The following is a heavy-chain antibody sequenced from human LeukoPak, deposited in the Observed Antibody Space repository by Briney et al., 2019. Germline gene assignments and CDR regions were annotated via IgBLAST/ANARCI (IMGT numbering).Heavy chain of an antibody. CDR2: INHNGNVN. J-gene: IGHJ6*02. CDR3: ARGGGLDV. D-gene: IGHD3-16*01. V-gene: IGHV3-7*03. CDR1: GFTVSSNY. Sequence: AGGSLRLSCAASGFTVSSNYMSWVRQAPGKGLEWVASINHNGNVNYYVDSVKGRFTISRDNAKNSLYLQMSNLRAEDTAVYFCARGGGLDVWGHGATVSVSS.